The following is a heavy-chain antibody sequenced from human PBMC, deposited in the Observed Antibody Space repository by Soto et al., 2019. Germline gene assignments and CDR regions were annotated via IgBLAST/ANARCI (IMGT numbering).Heavy chain of an antibody. CDR2: IYTSGST. V-gene: IGHV4-4*07. CDR1: GGSISRYY. D-gene: IGHD3-10*01. CDR3: GRHAREERSLQWSYYCNGMVV. J-gene: IGHJ6*02. Sequence: QVQLQESGPGLVKPSETLSLTCTVSGGSISRYYWSWIRQPAGKGLEWIGRIYTSGSTNNNPSLKRRVTMSVYTSNTQISVKLSAMTSAETAVYYCGRHAREERSLQWSYYCNGMVVWGQGTTVTVSS.